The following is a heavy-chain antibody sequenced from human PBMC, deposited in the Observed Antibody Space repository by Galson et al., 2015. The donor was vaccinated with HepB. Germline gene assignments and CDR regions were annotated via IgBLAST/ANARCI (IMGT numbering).Heavy chain of an antibody. D-gene: IGHD3-22*01. CDR3: ARMRSSGSHEYFQY. CDR1: GYTFTGYY. J-gene: IGHJ1*01. Sequence: SVKVSCKASGYTFTGYYMHWVRQAPGQGLEWMGWINPNSGGTNFAQKFQGRVTMTRDTSISTVYMELSSLGFDDTAVYYCARMRSSGSHEYFQYWGQGTLVTVSS. V-gene: IGHV1-2*02. CDR2: INPNSGGT.